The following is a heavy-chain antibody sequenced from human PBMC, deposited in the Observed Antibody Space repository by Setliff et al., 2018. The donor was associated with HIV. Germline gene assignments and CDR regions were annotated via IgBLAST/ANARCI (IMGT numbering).Heavy chain of an antibody. D-gene: IGHD3-22*01. CDR1: GGSFSGYY. V-gene: IGHV4-34*01. J-gene: IGHJ4*02. Sequence: SETLSLTCAVYGGSFSGYYWSWIRQPPGKGLEWIGEINHSGNTNYNPSLKSRVTISIDTSKNQFSLNLSSVTAADTAVYYCAGGPTERYYESRGYYYFDNWGQGTQVTVSS. CDR2: INHSGNT. CDR3: AGGPTERYYESRGYYYFDN.